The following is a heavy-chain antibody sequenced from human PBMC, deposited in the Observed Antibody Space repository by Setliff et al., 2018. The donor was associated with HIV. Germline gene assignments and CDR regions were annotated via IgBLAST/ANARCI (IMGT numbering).Heavy chain of an antibody. Sequence: GGSLRLSCAASGFTFGSQWMHWVRQAPGKGLVWVSRISPDGSVINYAGSVKGRFTISRDNAKNTLYLEMTSLRAEDTAVYHCAKDMNYNNDYPGVLGSWGRGTLVTVSS. CDR2: ISPDGSVI. CDR3: AKDMNYNNDYPGVLGS. J-gene: IGHJ4*02. V-gene: IGHV3-74*01. D-gene: IGHD3-16*01. CDR1: GFTFGSQW.